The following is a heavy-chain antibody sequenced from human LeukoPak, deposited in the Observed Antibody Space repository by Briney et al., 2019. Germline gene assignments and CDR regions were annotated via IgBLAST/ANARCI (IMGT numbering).Heavy chain of an antibody. CDR3: ARGSPSSYYYDSSGYGTPPAFDY. Sequence: PSETLSLTCTVSGGSISSYYWSWIRQPPGKGLEWIGYIYYSGSTNYNPSLKSRVTISVDTSKNQFSLELSPVTAADTAVYYCARGSPSSYYYDSSGYGTPPAFDYWGQGTLVTVSS. CDR2: IYYSGST. CDR1: GGSISSYY. J-gene: IGHJ4*02. V-gene: IGHV4-59*12. D-gene: IGHD3-22*01.